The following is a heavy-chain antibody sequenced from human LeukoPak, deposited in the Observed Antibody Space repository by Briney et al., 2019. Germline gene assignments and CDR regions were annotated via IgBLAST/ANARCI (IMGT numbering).Heavy chain of an antibody. J-gene: IGHJ4*02. CDR1: GFTFSKYG. CDR2: IQYDGNNK. CDR3: AREKWSSGWPLDY. V-gene: IGHV3-30*02. D-gene: IGHD6-25*01. Sequence: GGSLRLSCAASGFTFSKYGMHWVRQAPGKGLEWLTFIQYDGNNKYYSDSVKGRFTISRDNAKNTLYLQMNSLRAEDTAVYYCAREKWSSGWPLDYWGQGTLVTVSS.